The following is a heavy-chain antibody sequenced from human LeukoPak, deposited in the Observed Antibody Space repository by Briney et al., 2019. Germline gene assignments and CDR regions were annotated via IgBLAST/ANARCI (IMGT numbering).Heavy chain of an antibody. Sequence: SETLSLTCAVYGGSFSGYYWSWIRQPPGKGLEWIGEINHSGSTNYNPSLKSRVTISVDTSKSQFSLKLSSVTAADTAVYYCARGWYSSGWLHKPRLFDYWGQGTLVTVSS. J-gene: IGHJ4*02. V-gene: IGHV4-34*01. D-gene: IGHD6-19*01. CDR1: GGSFSGYY. CDR2: INHSGST. CDR3: ARGWYSSGWLHKPRLFDY.